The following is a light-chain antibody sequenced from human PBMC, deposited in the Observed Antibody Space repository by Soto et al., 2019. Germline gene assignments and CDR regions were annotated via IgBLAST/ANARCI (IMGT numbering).Light chain of an antibody. CDR1: QGISSY. J-gene: IGKJ3*01. CDR2: AAS. V-gene: IGKV1-9*01. Sequence: DIQLTQSPSFLSASVGDRVTITCRASQGISSYLAWYQQKPGKAPKLLIYAASTLQSGVPSRFSGSGSGTEFTLTISSLQPEDFATYDCQQLNLFGPGTKVDIK. CDR3: QQLNL.